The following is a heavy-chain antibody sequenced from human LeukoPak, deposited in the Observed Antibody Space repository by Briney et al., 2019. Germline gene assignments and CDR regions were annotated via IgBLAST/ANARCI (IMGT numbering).Heavy chain of an antibody. V-gene: IGHV3-23*01. CDR1: GFTFSNYA. CDR2: SGSGGST. CDR3: ARGSTQYSSGWYGLDY. J-gene: IGHJ4*02. Sequence: GGSLRLSCAASGFTFSNYAMNWVRQAPGKGLEWVSTSGSGGSTYYADSVKGRFTISRDNAKNTLYLQMNSLRAEDTAVYYCARGSTQYSSGWYGLDYWGQGTLVTVSS. D-gene: IGHD6-19*01.